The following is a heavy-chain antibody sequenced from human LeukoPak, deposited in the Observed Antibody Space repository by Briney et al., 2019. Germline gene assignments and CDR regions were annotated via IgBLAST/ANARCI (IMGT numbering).Heavy chain of an antibody. CDR1: GFTFSTYA. CDR2: ISSNGDST. J-gene: IGHJ4*02. Sequence: GGSLRLSCSASGFTFSTYAMHWVRQAPGKGLEYVSAISSNGDSTYYADSVKGRFTISRDNSKNTLYLQMSSLRVEDTAVYYCARDKSVGATPFDYWGQGTLVTVSS. D-gene: IGHD1-26*01. V-gene: IGHV3-64D*09. CDR3: ARDKSVGATPFDY.